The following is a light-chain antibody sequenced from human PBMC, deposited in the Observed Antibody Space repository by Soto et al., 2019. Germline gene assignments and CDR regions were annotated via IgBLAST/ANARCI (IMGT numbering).Light chain of an antibody. V-gene: IGKV1-39*01. CDR2: AAS. CDR1: QSISSY. J-gene: IGKJ1*01. Sequence: DIHMTQSPSSLSAAVGDRVTITCRASQSISSYLNWYQQKPGKAPKLLIYAASSLQSGVPSRFSGSGSGTDFTLTISSLQPEDSATYYCQQSHSTPSWTFGQGNKVEIK. CDR3: QQSHSTPSWT.